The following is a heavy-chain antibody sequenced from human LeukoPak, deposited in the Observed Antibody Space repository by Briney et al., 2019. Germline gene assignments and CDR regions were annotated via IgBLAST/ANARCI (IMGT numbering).Heavy chain of an antibody. V-gene: IGHV4-38-2*01. CDR2: IYHSWST. Sequence: PSETLSLTCAVSGYSISSGYYWGWLRQPPGEGLDWIGCIYHSWSTFYNPSLKSRVTISVDTSKNHVSLKLSSVTAADTAVYYCASVGIAARPGAFDIWGQGTMVTVSS. J-gene: IGHJ3*02. D-gene: IGHD6-6*01. CDR1: GYSISSGYY. CDR3: ASVGIAARPGAFDI.